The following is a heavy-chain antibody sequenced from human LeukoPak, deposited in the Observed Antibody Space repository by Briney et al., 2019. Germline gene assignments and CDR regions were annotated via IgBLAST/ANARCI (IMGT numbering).Heavy chain of an antibody. V-gene: IGHV5-51*01. J-gene: IGHJ3*02. D-gene: IGHD2-21*02. CDR1: GYSFSTYW. CDR3: ARTGDFDAFDI. CDR2: IYLAASDT. Sequence: PVESLKIYCNGFGYSFSTYWIGWVRQMPGKGLEWMGIIYLAASDTRYSPTFQGQVTISADKSISTAYLQWSSLKASDTAMYYCARTGDFDAFDIWGQGTMVTVSS.